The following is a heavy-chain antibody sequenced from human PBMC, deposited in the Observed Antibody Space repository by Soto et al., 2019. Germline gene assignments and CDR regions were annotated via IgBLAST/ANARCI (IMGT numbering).Heavy chain of an antibody. V-gene: IGHV3-23*01. CDR2: ISGSGGST. Sequence: GGSLRLSCAASAFTFSSYAMSWVRQAPWKGLEWVSAISGSGGSTYYADSVKGRFTISRDNSKNTLYLKMHTLRAEDTAVYYCAKNPPGPYCHVMDVWGQGTTVTV. J-gene: IGHJ6*02. CDR3: AKNPPGPYCHVMDV. CDR1: AFTFSSYA.